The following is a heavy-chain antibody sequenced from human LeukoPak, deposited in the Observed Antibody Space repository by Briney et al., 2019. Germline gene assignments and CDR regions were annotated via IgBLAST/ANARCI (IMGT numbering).Heavy chain of an antibody. D-gene: IGHD3-3*02. V-gene: IGHV4-59*01. CDR2: IYYSGST. CDR3: ARAFEAHYYYYGMDV. J-gene: IGHJ6*02. CDR1: GGSISSYY. Sequence: SETLSLTCTVSGGSISSYYWSWIRQPPGKGLEWIGYIYYSGSTNYNPTLKSRVTISVDTSKNQFSLKLSSVTAADTAVYYCARAFEAHYYYYGMDVWGQGTTVTVSS.